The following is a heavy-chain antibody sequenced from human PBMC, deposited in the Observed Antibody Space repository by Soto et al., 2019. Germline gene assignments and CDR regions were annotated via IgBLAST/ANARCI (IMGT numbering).Heavy chain of an antibody. Sequence: QVQLVQSGAEVKKPGSSVKISCKASGGIYSSNTINWLRQAAGQGPEWMGGIIPLFGTANYAEKFKDRVTITADKSTKTEYMELRSLRYEETAVYYCASKATCGGDCYAFDSWGQGTLVTV. CDR2: IIPLFGTA. J-gene: IGHJ4*02. V-gene: IGHV1-69*06. CDR3: ASKATCGGDCYAFDS. CDR1: GGIYSSNT. D-gene: IGHD2-21*02.